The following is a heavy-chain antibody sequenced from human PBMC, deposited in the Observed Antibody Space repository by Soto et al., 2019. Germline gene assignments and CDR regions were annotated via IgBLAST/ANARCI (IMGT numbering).Heavy chain of an antibody. V-gene: IGHV3-73*01. CDR1: GFSFSDSA. CDR2: IRSKPKSYAT. D-gene: IGHD4-17*01. J-gene: IGHJ4*02. CDR3: IGDSTTGDY. Sequence: EVQLVESGGGLVQPGGSLKLSCAASGFSFSDSAVHWVRQASGKGLEWVGRIRSKPKSYATEYGAAVKGRFTISRDDSKKMAYLQMSSLKIEDTAVSYCIGDSTTGDYWGQGTLVTVSS.